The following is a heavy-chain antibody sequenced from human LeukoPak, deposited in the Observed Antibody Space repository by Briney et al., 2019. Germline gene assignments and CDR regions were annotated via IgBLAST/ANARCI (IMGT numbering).Heavy chain of an antibody. D-gene: IGHD1-26*01. J-gene: IGHJ6*02. CDR2: ISSSSSYI. V-gene: IGHV3-21*01. CDR1: GFTFSSYS. CDR3: ASGTDLYYYGMDV. Sequence: GGSLRLSCAASGFTFSSYSMNWVRQAPGKGLEWVSSISSSSSYIYYADSVKGRFTISRDNAKNSLYLQMNSLRAEDTAVYYCASGTDLYYYGMDVWGQGTTVTVSS.